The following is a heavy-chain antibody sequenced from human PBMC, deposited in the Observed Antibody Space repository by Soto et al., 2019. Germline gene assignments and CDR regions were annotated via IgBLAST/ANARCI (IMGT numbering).Heavy chain of an antibody. D-gene: IGHD2-15*01. CDR2: INAGNGNT. CDR3: ARGPGGPDGPGDY. Sequence: QVQLVQSGAEVKKPGASVKVSCKASGYTFTSYAMHWVRQAPGQRLEWMAWINAGNGNTKYSQKFQGRVTITRDTAATTGYMELSSLPSEATAVYCCARGPGGPDGPGDYWGQGTLVTVSS. V-gene: IGHV1-3*01. J-gene: IGHJ4*02. CDR1: GYTFTSYA.